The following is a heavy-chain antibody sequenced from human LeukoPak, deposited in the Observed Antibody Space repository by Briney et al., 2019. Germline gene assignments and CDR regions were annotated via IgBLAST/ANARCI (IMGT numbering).Heavy chain of an antibody. CDR1: GGSFSGYY. V-gene: IGHV4-34*01. CDR3: ARGRAQTYNWFDP. Sequence: SETLSLTCAVYGGSFSGYYWSWIRQPPGKGLEWIGEINHSGSTNYNPSLKSRVTISVDTSKNQFSLKLSSVTAADTAVYYCARGRAQTYNWFDPWGQGTLVTVSS. J-gene: IGHJ5*02. D-gene: IGHD1-26*01. CDR2: INHSGST.